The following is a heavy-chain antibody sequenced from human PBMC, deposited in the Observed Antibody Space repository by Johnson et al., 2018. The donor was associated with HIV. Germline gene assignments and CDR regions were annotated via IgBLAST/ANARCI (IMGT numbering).Heavy chain of an antibody. Sequence: VQLVESGGGLIEPGGSLRLSCAASGFIFSNAWMTWVRQAPGKGLEWVGRIKGKTDGGTTDYAAPVKGRFTISRSESKNTLYLQMNSLKIKDTAVYYCATVVVITQDAFDIWGQGTMVTVSS. CDR2: IKGKTDGGTT. J-gene: IGHJ3*02. D-gene: IGHD3-22*01. CDR3: ATVVVITQDAFDI. CDR1: GFIFSNAW. V-gene: IGHV3-15*01.